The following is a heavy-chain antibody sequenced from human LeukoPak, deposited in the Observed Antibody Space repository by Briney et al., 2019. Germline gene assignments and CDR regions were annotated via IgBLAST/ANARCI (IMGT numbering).Heavy chain of an antibody. V-gene: IGHV1-8*01. CDR2: INPNSGNT. CDR3: TRVPRESYSH. CDR1: GYTFTSHD. D-gene: IGHD1-26*01. J-gene: IGHJ4*02. Sequence: ASVRVSCKASGYTFTSHDINWVRQATGQGLEGVGYINPNSGNTGYAQKFQGGGTLTRDTSTNKHDMELTSLGSEDTAVYYCTRVPRESYSHWGQGTLVTVSS.